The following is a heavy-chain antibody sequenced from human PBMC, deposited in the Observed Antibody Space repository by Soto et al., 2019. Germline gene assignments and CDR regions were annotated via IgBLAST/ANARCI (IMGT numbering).Heavy chain of an antibody. V-gene: IGHV1-18*01. D-gene: IGHD1-1*01. CDR3: ARLEHNFGPHDY. Sequence: QVQLAQSGAEVKKPGASVTVSCKASGYTFSSYGISWVRQAPGQGLEWVGWISVHNGYTKYATELQGRVTMTTDTFTSTAYMELRSLRSDDSAVYYCARLEHNFGPHDYWGQGTLVTVTS. CDR2: ISVHNGYT. CDR1: GYTFSSYG. J-gene: IGHJ4*02.